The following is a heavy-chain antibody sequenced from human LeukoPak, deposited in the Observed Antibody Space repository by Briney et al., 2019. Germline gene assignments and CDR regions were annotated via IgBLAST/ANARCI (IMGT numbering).Heavy chain of an antibody. CDR2: IKSDGSNT. D-gene: IGHD3-16*01. V-gene: IGHV3-74*01. J-gene: IGHJ4*02. CDR3: TRLKGGY. Sequence: GGSLRLSCAASGFTFSNYWMHWVRQAPEKGLLWVSRIKSDGSNTSYADSVKGRFTISRDNAKNTPYLQMNSLRADDTAVYYCTRLKGGYWGQGTLVTVSS. CDR1: GFTFSNYW.